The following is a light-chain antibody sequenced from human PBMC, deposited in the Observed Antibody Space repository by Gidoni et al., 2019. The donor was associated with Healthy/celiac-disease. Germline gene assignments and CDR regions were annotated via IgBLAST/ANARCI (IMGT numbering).Light chain of an antibody. J-gene: IGLJ2*01. V-gene: IGLV2-14*01. CDR3: SSYTSSSTVV. Sequence: QSALTQPASVSGSLGPSITISCTGTSSDVGGYNYVSWYQQHPGKAPKLMIYEVSNRPSGVSNRFSGSKSGNTASLTISGLQAEDEADYYCSSYTSSSTVVFGGGTKLTVL. CDR2: EVS. CDR1: SSDVGGYNY.